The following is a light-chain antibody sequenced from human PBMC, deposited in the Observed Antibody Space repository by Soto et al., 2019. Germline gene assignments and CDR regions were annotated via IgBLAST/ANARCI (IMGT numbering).Light chain of an antibody. CDR3: QQRSNWPLT. CDR2: KAS. V-gene: IGKV1-5*03. CDR1: QSISSW. Sequence: DIQMTQSPSILSASVGDRVTITCRASQSISSWLAWYQQKPGKAPNLLIYKASHLENGVPSRFSGSGSGTEFTLTISSLQPGDFATYYCQQRSNWPLTFGGGTKVEIK. J-gene: IGKJ4*01.